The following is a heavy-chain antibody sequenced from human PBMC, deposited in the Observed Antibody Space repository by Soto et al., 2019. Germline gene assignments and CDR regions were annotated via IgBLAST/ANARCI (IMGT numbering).Heavy chain of an antibody. Sequence: PSETLSLTCTVSGGSISSYYWSWIRQPPGKGLEWIGYIYYSGSTNYNPSLKSRVTISVDTSKNQFSLKLSSVTAADTAVYYCARHLGIAVATDVWGQGTTVTVSS. J-gene: IGHJ6*02. CDR3: ARHLGIAVATDV. V-gene: IGHV4-59*08. CDR2: IYYSGST. D-gene: IGHD6-19*01. CDR1: GGSISSYY.